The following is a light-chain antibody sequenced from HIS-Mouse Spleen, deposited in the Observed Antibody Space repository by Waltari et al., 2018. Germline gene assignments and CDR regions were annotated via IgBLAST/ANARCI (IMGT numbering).Light chain of an antibody. CDR2: DAS. V-gene: IGKV1-33*01. CDR3: QQYDNLPGT. J-gene: IGKJ2*02. Sequence: DIQMTQSPSSLSASVGARVTITCQASQDISNYLNWYQQKPGKAPKLLIYDASNFETGVPSRFSGSGSGTDFTFTISSLQPEDIATYYCQQYDNLPGTFGQGTKLEIK. CDR1: QDISNY.